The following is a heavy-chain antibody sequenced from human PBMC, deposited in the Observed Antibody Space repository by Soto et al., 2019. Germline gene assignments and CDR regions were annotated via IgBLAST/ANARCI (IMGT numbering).Heavy chain of an antibody. V-gene: IGHV1-3*05. Sequence: QVQLVQSGAEEKKPGASVKVSCKASGYTFTSYAMHWVRQAPGQRLEWMGWINAGNGNTKYSQKFQGRGTITRDITASIAYMELSSVRSEDRAVYYCARAVAVAADFDYWGQGTLVTVSS. CDR1: GYTFTSYA. J-gene: IGHJ4*02. CDR3: ARAVAVAADFDY. CDR2: INAGNGNT. D-gene: IGHD6-19*01.